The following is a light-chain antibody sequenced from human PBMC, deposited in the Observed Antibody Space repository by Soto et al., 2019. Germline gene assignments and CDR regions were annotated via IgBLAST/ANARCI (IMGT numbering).Light chain of an antibody. Sequence: DIVMTQSPASLAVSLGERAAIKCKSSQSVLVSSMNENCLGWYQQKPGQPPKLLIYWASTRASGVPDRFSGSGSGTDLTLTITNLQAEDGALYYCQQCYSPPWTFGQGTKVEIK. CDR1: QSVLVSSMNENC. CDR3: QQCYSPPWT. V-gene: IGKV4-1*01. J-gene: IGKJ1*01. CDR2: WAS.